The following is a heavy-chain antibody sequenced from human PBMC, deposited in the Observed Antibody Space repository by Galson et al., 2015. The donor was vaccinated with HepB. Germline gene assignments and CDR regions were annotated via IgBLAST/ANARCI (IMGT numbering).Heavy chain of an antibody. J-gene: IGHJ4*02. D-gene: IGHD3-22*01. CDR1: GYTLTELS. V-gene: IGHV1-24*01. CDR3: ATGGLQGVSDYYDSSGYYYYDY. Sequence: SVKVSCKVSGYTLTELSMHWVRQAPGKGLEWMGGFDPEDGETIYAQKFQGRVTMTEDTSTDTAYMELSSLRSEDTAVYYCATGGLQGVSDYYDSSGYYYYDYWGQGTLVTVSS. CDR2: FDPEDGET.